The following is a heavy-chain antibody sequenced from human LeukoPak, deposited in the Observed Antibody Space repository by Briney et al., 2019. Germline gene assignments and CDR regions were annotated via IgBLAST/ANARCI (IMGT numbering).Heavy chain of an antibody. CDR1: GFTFSSYS. D-gene: IGHD1-26*01. Sequence: GGSMRLSCAVSGFTFSSYSMRWVRQAPGKGLEWVAAISNIGSNKYYTDSMKGRFTISRDTSKKTMYLQRSSRGGEDTAVYYIARDELLEGELTNYWGQGTLVTVSS. CDR2: ISNIGSNK. J-gene: IGHJ4*02. CDR3: ARDELLEGELTNY. V-gene: IGHV3-30-3*01.